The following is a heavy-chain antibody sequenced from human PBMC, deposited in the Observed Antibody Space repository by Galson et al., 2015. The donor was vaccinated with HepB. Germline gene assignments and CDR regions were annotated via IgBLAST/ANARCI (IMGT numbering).Heavy chain of an antibody. J-gene: IGHJ4*02. Sequence: SVKVSCKASGGTFSSYAISWVRQAPGQGLEWMGRIIPILGIANYAQKFQGRVTITADKSTSTAYMELSSLRSEDTAVYYCAKGQATISHFDYWGQGTLVTVSS. CDR2: IIPILGIA. CDR3: AKGQATISHFDY. V-gene: IGHV1-69*04. D-gene: IGHD5-12*01. CDR1: GGTFSSYA.